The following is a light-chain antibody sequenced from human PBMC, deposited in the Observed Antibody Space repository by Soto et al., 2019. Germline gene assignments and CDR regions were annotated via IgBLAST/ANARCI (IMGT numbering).Light chain of an antibody. CDR2: EVV. CDR1: DSNY. J-gene: IGLJ2*01. CDR3: TSYAGNNNLV. V-gene: IGLV2-8*01. Sequence: QSVLTQPPSAYGSPGQSVTISCTGTDSNYVSWYQQHPGKAPKLLIYEVVKRPSGVPDRFSGSKSGNTASLTVSGLRAEDEADYHCTSYAGNNNLVFGGGTKLTVL.